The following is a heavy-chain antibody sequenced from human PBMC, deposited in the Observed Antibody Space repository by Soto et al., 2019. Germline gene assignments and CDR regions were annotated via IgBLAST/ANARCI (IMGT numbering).Heavy chain of an antibody. V-gene: IGHV1-18*04. J-gene: IGHJ6*02. Sequence: ASVKVSCKASDYTFASYGVSWVRQAPGQGLEWMGWISAYNGNTNYAQKFQGRVTMTTDTSTSTAYMDLRSLRSDDTAIYYCARDYYGSAKRLSYGMDVWRQRTTVTVSS. CDR3: ARDYYGSAKRLSYGMDV. CDR1: DYTFASYG. CDR2: ISAYNGNT. D-gene: IGHD3-10*01.